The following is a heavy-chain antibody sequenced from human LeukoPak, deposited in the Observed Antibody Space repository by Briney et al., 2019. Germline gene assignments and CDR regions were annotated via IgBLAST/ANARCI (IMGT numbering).Heavy chain of an antibody. CDR3: ARVAEYSSSSLLGWFDP. J-gene: IGHJ5*02. V-gene: IGHV4-30-4*01. D-gene: IGHD6-6*01. Sequence: SQTLSLTCTVSGGSISSGDYYWSWIRQPPGKGLEWIGYIYYSGSTYYNPSLKSRVTISVGTSKNQFSLKLSSVTAADTAVYYCARVAEYSSSSLLGWFDPWGQGTLVTVSS. CDR2: IYYSGST. CDR1: GGSISSGDYY.